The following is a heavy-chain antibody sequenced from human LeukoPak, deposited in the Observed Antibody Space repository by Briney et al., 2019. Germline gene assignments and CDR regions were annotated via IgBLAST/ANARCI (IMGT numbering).Heavy chain of an antibody. Sequence: SETLSLTCTVSGGSISTYYWSWIRQPAGKGLEWIGRIYSSGSTNYNPSLKSRVTMPVDTSKNQFSLKLSSVTAADTGFYYCARGRARSKAGDHWGQGRLVTVSS. V-gene: IGHV4-4*07. J-gene: IGHJ4*02. CDR1: GGSISTYY. CDR3: ARGRARSKAGDH. CDR2: IYSSGST.